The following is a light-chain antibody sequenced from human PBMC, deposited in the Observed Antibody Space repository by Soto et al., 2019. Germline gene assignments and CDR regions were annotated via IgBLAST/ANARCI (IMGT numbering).Light chain of an antibody. CDR3: QQFNNYPLT. V-gene: IGKV1D-13*01. Sequence: AIQLTQSPSSLSASVGDRVTITCRASQGISSALAWYQQKPGKAPNLLIYDASSLESGVPSRFSGSGSGTDVTLNISSLQPEDVATYYCQQFNNYPLTFGGGTKVEIK. CDR2: DAS. J-gene: IGKJ4*01. CDR1: QGISSA.